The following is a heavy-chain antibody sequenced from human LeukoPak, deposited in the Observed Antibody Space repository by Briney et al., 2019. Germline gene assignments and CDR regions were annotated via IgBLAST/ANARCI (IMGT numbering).Heavy chain of an antibody. D-gene: IGHD3-3*01. Sequence: PSETLSLTCIVSGDSISSNYWSWIRQPPGKGLEWIGYIYHSGSTNYNPSLKSRVTISIDTSRKHFSLKLSSVTAADTAVYYCARGQIRSYDFWSGHYYMDVWGKGTTVTVSS. CDR3: ARGQIRSYDFWSGHYYMDV. J-gene: IGHJ6*03. CDR1: GDSISSNY. V-gene: IGHV4-59*01. CDR2: IYHSGST.